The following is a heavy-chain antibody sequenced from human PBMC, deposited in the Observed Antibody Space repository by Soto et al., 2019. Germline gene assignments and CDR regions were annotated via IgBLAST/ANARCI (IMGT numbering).Heavy chain of an antibody. CDR1: GFTFSGYA. J-gene: IGHJ5*01. Sequence: GGSLRLSCAASGFTFSGYAMSWVRQAPGKRLEWLSLISGSGATTYYADSVKGRFIVSRDKSKNTVYLQMNSLRADDTALYYCTKSSVHCSGGSCFDFWGQGTLVTVSS. V-gene: IGHV3-23*01. CDR3: TKSSVHCSGGSCFDF. D-gene: IGHD2-15*01. CDR2: ISGSGATT.